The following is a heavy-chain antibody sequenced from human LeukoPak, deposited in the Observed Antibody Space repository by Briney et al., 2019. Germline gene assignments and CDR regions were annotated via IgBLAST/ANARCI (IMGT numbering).Heavy chain of an antibody. J-gene: IGHJ5*02. CDR2: ISSSSSYM. Sequence: GGSLRLSCAASGFSFDDYDMSWVRQAPGEGLEWVSSISSSSSYMYYADSVKGRFTISRDNAKNSLYLQMNSLRAEDTAVYYCARRNLRSGSSPGFDPWGQGTLVTVSS. V-gene: IGHV3-21*01. CDR3: ARRNLRSGSSPGFDP. D-gene: IGHD3-10*01. CDR1: GFSFDDYD.